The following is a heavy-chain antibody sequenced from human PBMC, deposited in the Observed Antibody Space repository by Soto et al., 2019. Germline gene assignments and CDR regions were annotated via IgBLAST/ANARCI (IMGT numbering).Heavy chain of an antibody. CDR1: GFTFSYYT. CDR2: ISNSGDTI. Sequence: EVQLLESGGGLVQPGGSLRLSCVASGFTFSYYTMSWVRQAPGKGLEWVSGISNSGDTIYYADSVKGRFTISRDNFKKTLYLQMNSLRADDTAVYYCAYPVPALTHYDYYDMDVWGQGTTVTVSS. D-gene: IGHD2-2*01. J-gene: IGHJ6*02. CDR3: AYPVPALTHYDYYDMDV. V-gene: IGHV3-23*01.